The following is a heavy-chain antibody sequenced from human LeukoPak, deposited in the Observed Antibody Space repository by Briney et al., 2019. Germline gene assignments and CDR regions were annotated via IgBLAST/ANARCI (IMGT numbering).Heavy chain of an antibody. Sequence: GGSLRLSCAASGLTFSSYSMNWVRQAPGKGLEWVSSISSSSSYIYYADSVKGRFTVSRDNAKNSLYLQMNSLRAEDTAVYYCARDWRYYGSGTSNAYFDYWGQGTLVTVSS. CDR2: ISSSSSYI. D-gene: IGHD3-10*01. CDR3: ARDWRYYGSGTSNAYFDY. CDR1: GLTFSSYS. J-gene: IGHJ4*02. V-gene: IGHV3-21*01.